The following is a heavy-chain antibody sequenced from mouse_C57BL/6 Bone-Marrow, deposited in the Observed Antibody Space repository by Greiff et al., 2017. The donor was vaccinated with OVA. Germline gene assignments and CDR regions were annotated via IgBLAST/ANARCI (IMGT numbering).Heavy chain of an antibody. Sequence: DVKLVESGGGLVKPGGSVKLSCAASGFTFRDYGMHWVRQTPEKGLEWVAYISSGSSTIYYADTVKGRSTISRDKAKNTLFLQMSSLTSEDTALYYCARNVSPSVDFWGSGTTLTVSS. V-gene: IGHV5-17*01. CDR1: GFTFRDYG. CDR2: ISSGSSTI. J-gene: IGHJ1*01. CDR3: ARNVSPSVDF.